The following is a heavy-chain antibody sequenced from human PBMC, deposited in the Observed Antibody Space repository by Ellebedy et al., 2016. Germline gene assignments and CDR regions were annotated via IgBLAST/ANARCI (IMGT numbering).Heavy chain of an antibody. CDR2: ISSSSDRI. CDR1: GFIFSNYD. Sequence: GGSLRLSCAASGFIFSNYDMSWVRQGPGKGLEWVSYISSSSDRIEYADSVKGRFTTSRDNAKNSLYLQMNSLRVEDTAVYYCAPVVRGSHKWLDPWGQGTLVTVSS. V-gene: IGHV3-48*01. CDR3: APVVRGSHKWLDP. D-gene: IGHD3-10*01. J-gene: IGHJ5*02.